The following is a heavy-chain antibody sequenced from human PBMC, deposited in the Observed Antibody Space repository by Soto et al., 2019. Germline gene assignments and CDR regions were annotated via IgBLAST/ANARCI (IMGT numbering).Heavy chain of an antibody. CDR2: ISPASTYI. CDR1: GLNFEKCS. J-gene: IGHJ4*02. CDR3: AADTGDIEVVPATT. Sequence: PGGSLRLSCAASGLNFEKCSMNWVRQPPGKGPEWLASISPASTYIRYADSVKGRLTISRDNARNSLSLQMMSLRADDTAMYFCAADTGDIEVVPATTWGQGTLVTVSS. V-gene: IGHV3-21*04. D-gene: IGHD2-15*01.